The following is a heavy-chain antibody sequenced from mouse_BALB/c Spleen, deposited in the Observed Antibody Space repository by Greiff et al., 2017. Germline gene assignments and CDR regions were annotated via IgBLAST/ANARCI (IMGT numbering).Heavy chain of an antibody. Sequence: EVKLQESGAELVRSGASVKLSCTASGFNIKDYYMHWVKQRPEQGMEWIGWIDPENGDTEYAPKFQGKATMTADTSSNTAYLQLSSLTSEDTAVYYCNPYYGKGGFAYWGQGTLVTVSA. D-gene: IGHD2-10*01. CDR1: GFNIKDYY. CDR3: NPYYGKGGFAY. J-gene: IGHJ3*01. CDR2: IDPENGDT. V-gene: IGHV14-4*02.